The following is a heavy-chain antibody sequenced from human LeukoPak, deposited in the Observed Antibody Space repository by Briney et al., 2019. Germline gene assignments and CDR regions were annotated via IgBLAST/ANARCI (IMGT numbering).Heavy chain of an antibody. CDR3: AKDPNGDYIGTFDI. D-gene: IGHD4-17*01. J-gene: IGHJ3*02. CDR1: QFNFNKFG. Sequence: GGSLRLSCATSQFNFNKFGMTWVRQAPGKGLEWVSSISGNGAQYADSVQGRFAISRDNSKNTLYLQMNSLRAEDTAVYFCAKDPNGDYIGTFDIWGQGTMVTVSS. CDR2: ISGNGA. V-gene: IGHV3-23*01.